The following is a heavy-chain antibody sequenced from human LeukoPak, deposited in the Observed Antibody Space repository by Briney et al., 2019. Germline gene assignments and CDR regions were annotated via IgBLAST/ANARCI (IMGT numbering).Heavy chain of an antibody. Sequence: ASVKVSCKASGYTFTGYYMHWVRQAPGQGLEWMGWISAYNGNANYAQKLQGRVTMTTDTSTSTAYMELRSLRSDDTAVYYCARDQGYDSSGYSDYWGQGTLVTVSS. CDR1: GYTFTGYY. CDR2: ISAYNGNA. J-gene: IGHJ4*02. D-gene: IGHD3-22*01. CDR3: ARDQGYDSSGYSDY. V-gene: IGHV1-18*04.